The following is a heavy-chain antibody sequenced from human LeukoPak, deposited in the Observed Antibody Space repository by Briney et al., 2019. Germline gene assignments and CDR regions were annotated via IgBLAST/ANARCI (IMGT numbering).Heavy chain of an antibody. J-gene: IGHJ4*02. CDR2: ISGSGTEI. Sequence: PGGSLRLSCAASGFTFSSYSMNWVRQAPGKGLEWVSYISGSGTEIYYADPVKGRFTISRDNAKNALYLQMNSLSAEDTAVYYCARVSGTYYKGHFDYWGQGTLVTVSS. CDR1: GFTFSSYS. CDR3: ARVSGTYYKGHFDY. V-gene: IGHV3-21*01. D-gene: IGHD3-10*01.